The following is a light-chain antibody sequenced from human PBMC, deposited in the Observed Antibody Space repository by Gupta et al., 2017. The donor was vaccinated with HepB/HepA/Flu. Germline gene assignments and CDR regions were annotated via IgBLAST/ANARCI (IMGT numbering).Light chain of an antibody. CDR3: GTWDSSRSAVV. CDR1: SSNIGNNY. J-gene: IGLJ2*01. CDR2: DNN. Sequence: QSVLTQPPSVSAAPGQMVTISCSGSSSNIGNNYVSWYRHLPGTAPKLLIYDNNKRPSGIPDRFSGSKSGTSATLGITGLQTGDEADYYCGTWDSSRSAVVFGGGTKLTVL. V-gene: IGLV1-51*01.